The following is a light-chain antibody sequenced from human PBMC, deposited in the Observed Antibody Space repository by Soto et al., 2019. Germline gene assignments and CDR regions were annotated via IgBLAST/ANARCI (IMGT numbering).Light chain of an antibody. Sequence: QSALTQPASVSGSPGQSITISCTGTSSDVGGYNYVSWYQQHPGKAPKLMIYDVSNRPSGVSNRFYGSKSGNTASLTISGLQAEDEAEYYCSSYTSSSTRVFGTGTKLTVL. CDR3: SSYTSSSTRV. CDR1: SSDVGGYNY. V-gene: IGLV2-14*01. CDR2: DVS. J-gene: IGLJ1*01.